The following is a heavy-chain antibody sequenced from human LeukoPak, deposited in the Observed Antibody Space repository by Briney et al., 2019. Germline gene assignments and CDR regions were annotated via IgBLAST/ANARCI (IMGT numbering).Heavy chain of an antibody. V-gene: IGHV4-34*01. D-gene: IGHD5-24*01. CDR3: ARGGDGYSNPTYYFDY. CDR2: INHSGST. CDR1: GGSFSGYY. J-gene: IGHJ4*02. Sequence: SETLSLTCAVYGGSFSGYYWSWIRQPPGKGLEWIGEINHSGSTNYNPSLKSRVTISVDTSKNQFSLKLSSVTAADTAVYYCARGGDGYSNPTYYFDYWGQETLVTVSS.